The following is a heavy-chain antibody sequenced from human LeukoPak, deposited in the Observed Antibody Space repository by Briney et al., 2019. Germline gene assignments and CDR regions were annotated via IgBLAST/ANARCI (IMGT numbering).Heavy chain of an antibody. CDR3: AREKSARGFDY. Sequence: GGSLRLSCEASGFTFTKFWMSWVRQAPGKGLEWVANIQEDGKKENYVDSVRGRFTISRDNAKNTLYLQMNSLRAEDTAVYYCAREKSARGFDYWGQGTLVTVSS. J-gene: IGHJ4*02. CDR1: GFTFTKFW. CDR2: IQEDGKKE. V-gene: IGHV3-7*01.